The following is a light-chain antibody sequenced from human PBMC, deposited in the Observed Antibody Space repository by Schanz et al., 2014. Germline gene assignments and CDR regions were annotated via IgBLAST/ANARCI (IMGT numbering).Light chain of an antibody. Sequence: QSALTQPASVSGSPGQSITISCTGTSSDVGSYNLVSWYQQHPGKAPKLMIYEGSKRPSGVSNRFSGSKSGNTASLTISGLQAEDEADYYCCSYTPSSTTLYVFGTGTKVTVL. J-gene: IGLJ1*01. CDR1: SSDVGSYNL. V-gene: IGLV2-14*02. CDR3: CSYTPSSTTLYV. CDR2: EGS.